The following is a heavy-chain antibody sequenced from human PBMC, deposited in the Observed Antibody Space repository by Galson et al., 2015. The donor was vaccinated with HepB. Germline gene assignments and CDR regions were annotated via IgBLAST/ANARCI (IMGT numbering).Heavy chain of an antibody. J-gene: IGHJ4*02. D-gene: IGHD3-22*01. V-gene: IGHV3-30-3*01. CDR2: ISYDGSNK. Sequence: SLRLSCAASGFTFSSYAMHWVRQAPGKGLEWVAVISYDGSNKYYADSVKGRFTISRDNSKNTLYLQMNSLRAEDTAVYYCARPPPYYDSSGYYPYFDYWGQGTLVTVSS. CDR3: ARPPPYYDSSGYYPYFDY. CDR1: GFTFSSYA.